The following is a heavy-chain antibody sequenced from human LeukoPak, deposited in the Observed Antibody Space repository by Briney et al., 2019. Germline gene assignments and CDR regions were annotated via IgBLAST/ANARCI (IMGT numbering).Heavy chain of an antibody. CDR3: ARGVAFDP. V-gene: IGHV4-34*01. CDR1: GGSFSGYY. J-gene: IGHJ5*02. CDR2: INHSGST. Sequence: KASETLSLNCAVYGGSFSGYYWSWIRQPPGKGLEWIGEINHSGSTNYNPSLKSRVTISVDTSKNQFSLKLSSVTAADTAVYYCARGVAFDPWGQGTLVTVSS.